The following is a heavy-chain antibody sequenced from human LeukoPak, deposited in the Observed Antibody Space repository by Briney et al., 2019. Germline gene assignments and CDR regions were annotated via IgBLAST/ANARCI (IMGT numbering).Heavy chain of an antibody. Sequence: GGSLRLSCAASGFTFSDYYMSWIRQAPGKGLEWVSYISSSGSTIYYADSVKGRFTISRDNAKNSLYLQMNSLRAGDTAVYYCARDGHCSSTSCRPYYYYYMDVWGKGTTVTVSS. CDR3: ARDGHCSSTSCRPYYYYYMDV. CDR1: GFTFSDYY. CDR2: ISSSGSTI. V-gene: IGHV3-11*01. J-gene: IGHJ6*03. D-gene: IGHD2-2*01.